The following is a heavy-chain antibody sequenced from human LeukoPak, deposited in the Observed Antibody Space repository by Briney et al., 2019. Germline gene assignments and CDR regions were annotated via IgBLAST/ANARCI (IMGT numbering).Heavy chain of an antibody. V-gene: IGHV3-9*01. D-gene: IGHD3-10*01. CDR3: ARGAGTMVRGVPLYMDV. Sequence: PGGSLRLSCAASGFTFDDYAMHWVRQAPGKGLEWVSGISWNSGSIGYADSVKGRFTISRDNAKNSLYLQMNSLRAEDTAVYYCARGAGTMVRGVPLYMDVWGKGTTVTVSS. CDR1: GFTFDDYA. J-gene: IGHJ6*03. CDR2: ISWNSGSI.